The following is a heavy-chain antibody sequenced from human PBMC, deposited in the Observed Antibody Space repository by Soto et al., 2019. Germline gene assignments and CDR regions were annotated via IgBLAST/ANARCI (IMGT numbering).Heavy chain of an antibody. CDR2: INAGNGNT. J-gene: IGHJ2*01. Sequence: ASVKVSCKASGYTFTSYAMHWVRQAPGQRLEWMGWINAGNGNTKYSQKFQGRVTITRDTSASTAYMELSSLRSEDTAVYYCARAVADIIAARPDGWYFDLWGRGTLVTVSS. CDR3: ARAVADIIAARPDGWYFDL. V-gene: IGHV1-3*01. CDR1: GYTFTSYA. D-gene: IGHD6-6*01.